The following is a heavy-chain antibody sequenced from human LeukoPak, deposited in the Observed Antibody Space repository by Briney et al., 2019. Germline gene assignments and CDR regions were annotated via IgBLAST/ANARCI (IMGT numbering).Heavy chain of an antibody. V-gene: IGHV3-23*01. J-gene: IGHJ4*02. CDR2: IIGGGGKT. CDR3: ARDPYGSTPGDY. D-gene: IGHD2-2*01. Sequence: GGSLRLSCAASGFTFSSCAMSWVRQAPGKGLEWVSGIIGGGGKTYYADSVKGRFIISRDNSKTTLYLHMDSLRAEDTAVYYCARDPYGSTPGDYWGQGTLVTVSS. CDR1: GFTFSSCA.